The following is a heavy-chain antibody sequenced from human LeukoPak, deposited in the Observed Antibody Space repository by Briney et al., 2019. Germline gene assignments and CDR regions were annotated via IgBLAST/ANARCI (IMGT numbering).Heavy chain of an antibody. D-gene: IGHD6-13*01. CDR1: GFTFSSYS. Sequence: KSGGSLRLSCAASGFTFSSYSMNWVRQAPGKGLEWVSSISSSSSYIYYADSVKGRFTISRGNAKNSLYLQMNSLRAEDTAVYYCARELPFGIAAAGDFDYWGQGTLVTVSS. CDR2: ISSSSSYI. CDR3: ARELPFGIAAAGDFDY. V-gene: IGHV3-21*01. J-gene: IGHJ4*02.